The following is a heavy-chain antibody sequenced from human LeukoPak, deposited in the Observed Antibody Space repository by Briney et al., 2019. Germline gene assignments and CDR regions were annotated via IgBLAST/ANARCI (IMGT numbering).Heavy chain of an antibody. CDR3: AKGLGGFDK. D-gene: IGHD2-15*01. Sequence: AGPLRLSCAAPGLTFSSYAMSWVRQAPGKGLEWVSSITNSGDSTYYADSVKGRFIISRDNSKNTLSLQMYSLRVEDTAVYYCAKGLGGFDKWGQGTMVIVSS. V-gene: IGHV3-23*01. CDR1: GLTFSSYA. J-gene: IGHJ3*02. CDR2: ITNSGDST.